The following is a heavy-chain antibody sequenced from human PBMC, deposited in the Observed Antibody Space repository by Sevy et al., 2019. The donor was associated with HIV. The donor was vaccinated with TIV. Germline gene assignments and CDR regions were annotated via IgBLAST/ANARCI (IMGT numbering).Heavy chain of an antibody. CDR3: AHRRMVRGVITAPFDY. CDR1: GFSLSTSGVG. D-gene: IGHD3-10*01. V-gene: IGHV2-5*02. Sequence: SGPTLVKPTQTLTLTCTFSGFSLSTSGVGVGWIRQPPGKALEWLALIYGDDDTRYSPSLKSRLNITKDTSTNQVVLTMTNMDPVDTATYFCAHRRMVRGVITAPFDYWGQGTLVTVSS. CDR2: IYGDDDT. J-gene: IGHJ4*02.